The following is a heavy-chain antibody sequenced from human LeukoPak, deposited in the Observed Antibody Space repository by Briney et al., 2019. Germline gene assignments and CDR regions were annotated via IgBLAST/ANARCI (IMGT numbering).Heavy chain of an antibody. CDR2: TYTRGNS. CDR3: ARGGRGSAAVVAPRSFDI. Sequence: GGSLRLSCAASGFDVSSHHMVWVRQAPGKGLEWVSVTYTRGNSYYTGSVKGRFIISRDTSKNTMDPQMNSLRPEDSALYFCARGGRGSAAVVAPRSFDIWGQGTMVAVSS. V-gene: IGHV3-53*01. D-gene: IGHD3-22*01. CDR1: GFDVSSHH. J-gene: IGHJ3*02.